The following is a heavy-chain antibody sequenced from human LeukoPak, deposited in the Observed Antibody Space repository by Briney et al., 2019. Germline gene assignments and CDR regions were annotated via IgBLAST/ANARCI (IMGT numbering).Heavy chain of an antibody. CDR3: ATPGPAPINNWFET. D-gene: IGHD2-2*01. V-gene: IGHV1-24*01. J-gene: IGHJ5*02. CDR2: FDPEDGET. Sequence: ASGKVSRKGSGHTLTELSMHWVRHAPGKGLERMGSFDPEDGETVYAQNFQGRVTLTEDTSIYTAYMELHILRPEDTAVYYCATPGPAPINNWFETWGQGTLVTV. CDR1: GHTLTELS.